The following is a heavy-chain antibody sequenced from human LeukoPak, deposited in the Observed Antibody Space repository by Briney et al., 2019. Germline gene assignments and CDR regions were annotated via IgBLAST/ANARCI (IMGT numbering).Heavy chain of an antibody. CDR3: ARDRLVVVPAAIRASDAFDI. V-gene: IGHV3-21*01. CDR1: GFTFSSYS. CDR2: ISSSSRYI. Sequence: GGSLRLSCAASGFTFSSYSMNWGRQAPGEGLEWGSSISSSSRYIYYADSEKGRFTISRDNAKNSLYLQMNTLKAENTAVYYCARDRLVVVPAAIRASDAFDIWGQGTMVTVSS. D-gene: IGHD2-2*02. J-gene: IGHJ3*02.